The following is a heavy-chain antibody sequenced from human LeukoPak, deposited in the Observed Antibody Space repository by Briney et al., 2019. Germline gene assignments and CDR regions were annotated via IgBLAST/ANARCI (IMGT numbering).Heavy chain of an antibody. J-gene: IGHJ4*02. D-gene: IGHD6-19*01. CDR1: GFTFSHYG. V-gene: IGHV3-74*01. CDR3: ASHYRSGWYGFDY. CDR2: INSDGSST. Sequence: PGGSLRLSCAASGFTFSHYGMPWVRQAPGKGLVWVSRINSDGSSTTYADSVKGRFTISRDNAKNTLYLQMNSLRAEDTAVYYCASHYRSGWYGFDYWGQGTLVTVSS.